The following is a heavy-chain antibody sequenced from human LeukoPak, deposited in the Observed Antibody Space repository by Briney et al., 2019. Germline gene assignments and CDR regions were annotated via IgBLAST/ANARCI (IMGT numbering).Heavy chain of an antibody. D-gene: IGHD1-26*01. Sequence: SETLSLTCTVSGGSISSYYWSWIRQPAGKGLEWIGRIYTSGSTNYNASLKSRVSMSVDASKNQFSLKLSSVTAADTAVFYCARENSGSYREFDYWGQGTLVTVPS. V-gene: IGHV4-4*07. CDR1: GGSISSYY. CDR2: IYTSGST. CDR3: ARENSGSYREFDY. J-gene: IGHJ4*02.